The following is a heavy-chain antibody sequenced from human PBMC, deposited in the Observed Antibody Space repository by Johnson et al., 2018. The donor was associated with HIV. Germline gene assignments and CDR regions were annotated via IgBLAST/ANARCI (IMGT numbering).Heavy chain of an antibody. D-gene: IGHD3-22*01. V-gene: IGHV3-13*01. Sequence: VQLVESGGGLVQPGGSLRLSCAASGFTFSIYDMHWVRQVTGKGLEWVSAIGTAGDTYYPGSVKGRFTISRDNAQNSLYLQMNSLTAGDTAMYYCVRVGHGSDYYRDAFDIWGQGTMVTVSS. CDR2: IGTAGDT. CDR3: VRVGHGSDYYRDAFDI. J-gene: IGHJ3*02. CDR1: GFTFSIYD.